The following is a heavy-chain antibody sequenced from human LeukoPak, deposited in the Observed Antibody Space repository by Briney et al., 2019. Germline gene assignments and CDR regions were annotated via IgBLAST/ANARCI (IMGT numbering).Heavy chain of an antibody. CDR3: ARILAVASFHPFDY. D-gene: IGHD6-19*01. CDR1: GFIFKTYA. J-gene: IGHJ4*02. V-gene: IGHV3-11*03. CDR2: ISSSSSYT. Sequence: GGSLRLSCAAPGFIFKTYAMHWIRQAPGKGLEWVSYISSSSSYTNYADSVKGRFTISRDNAKNSLYLQMNTLRAEDTAVYYCARILAVASFHPFDYWGQGTLVTVSS.